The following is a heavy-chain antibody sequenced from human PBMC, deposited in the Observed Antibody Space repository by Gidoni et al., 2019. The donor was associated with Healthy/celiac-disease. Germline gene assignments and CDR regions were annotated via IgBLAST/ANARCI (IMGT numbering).Heavy chain of an antibody. CDR2: ISGSGGST. CDR3: AKDQSRVITFGGVITY. D-gene: IGHD3-16*02. CDR1: GFTFSRYA. V-gene: IGHV3-23*01. J-gene: IGHJ4*02. Sequence: EVQLLESGGGLVQPGGSLRLSCAASGFTFSRYAMSWVRQAPGKGLEWVSAISGSGGSTYYADSVKGRFTISRDNSKNTLYLQMNSLRAEDTAVYYCAKDQSRVITFGGVITYWGQGTLVTVSS.